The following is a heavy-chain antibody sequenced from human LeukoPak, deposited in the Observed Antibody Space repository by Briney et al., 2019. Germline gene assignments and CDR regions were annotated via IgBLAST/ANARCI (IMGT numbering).Heavy chain of an antibody. Sequence: GGSLGLSCAASGFTYSSYAMHWVRQAPGKGLEWVAVISYDGSNKYYADSVKGRFTISRDNSKNTLYLQMNSLRAEDTAVYYCAREHSSLDYWGQGTLVTVSS. CDR1: GFTYSSYA. CDR2: ISYDGSNK. J-gene: IGHJ4*02. CDR3: AREHSSLDY. V-gene: IGHV3-30-3*01. D-gene: IGHD6-13*01.